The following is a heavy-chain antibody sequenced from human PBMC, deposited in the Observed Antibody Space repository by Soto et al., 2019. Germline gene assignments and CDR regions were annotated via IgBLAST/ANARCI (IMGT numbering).Heavy chain of an antibody. Sequence: SGPTLENPTQTLTLTCTFSGFSLSTSGMCVSWIRQPPGKALEWLALIDWDDDKYYSTSLKTRLTISKDTSKNQVVLTMTNMDPVDTATYYCARIPTYYDILTGYRYYYGMDVWGQGT. CDR2: IDWDDDK. D-gene: IGHD3-9*01. V-gene: IGHV2-70*01. CDR3: ARIPTYYDILTGYRYYYGMDV. CDR1: GFSLSTSGMC. J-gene: IGHJ6*02.